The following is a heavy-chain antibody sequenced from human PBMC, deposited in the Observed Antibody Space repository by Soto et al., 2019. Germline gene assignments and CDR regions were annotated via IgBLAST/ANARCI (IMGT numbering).Heavy chain of an antibody. Sequence: GGSLRLSCVASGFIFSDYAMHWARQAPGKGLEWVALISPAGTNQYYADSAKGRFTISRDNSKNTLYLQMNSLRPEDTGLYYCARENSRISPRLFQHWGHGTLVTVTS. D-gene: IGHD6-6*01. V-gene: IGHV3-30-3*01. CDR2: ISPAGTNQ. CDR1: GFIFSDYA. J-gene: IGHJ1*01. CDR3: ARENSRISPRLFQH.